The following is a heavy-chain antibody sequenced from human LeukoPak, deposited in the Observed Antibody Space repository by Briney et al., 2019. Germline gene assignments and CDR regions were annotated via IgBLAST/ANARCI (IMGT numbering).Heavy chain of an antibody. V-gene: IGHV4-61*08. J-gene: IGHJ4*02. CDR1: GGSISSGDYY. CDR2: IYYSGST. Sequence: SETLSLTCTVSGGSISSGDYYWSWIRQPPGKGLEWIGYIYYSGSTNYNPSLKSRVTISVDTSKNQFSLKLSSVTAADTAVYCCARQGYSGYEVYWGQGTLVTVSS. D-gene: IGHD5-12*01. CDR3: ARQGYSGYEVY.